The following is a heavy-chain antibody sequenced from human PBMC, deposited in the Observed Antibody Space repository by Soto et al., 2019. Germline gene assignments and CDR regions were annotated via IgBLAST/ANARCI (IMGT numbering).Heavy chain of an antibody. V-gene: IGHV3-9*01. CDR3: AKDIGSAAGKDDAFDI. CDR1: GFTFDDYA. J-gene: IGHJ3*02. CDR2: ISWNSGSI. D-gene: IGHD6-13*01. Sequence: EVQLVESGGGLVQPGRSLRLSCAASGFTFDDYAMHWVRQAPGKGLEWVSGISWNSGSIGYADPVKGRFTISRDNAKNSLYLQMNSLRAEDTALYYCAKDIGSAAGKDDAFDIWGQGTMVTVSS.